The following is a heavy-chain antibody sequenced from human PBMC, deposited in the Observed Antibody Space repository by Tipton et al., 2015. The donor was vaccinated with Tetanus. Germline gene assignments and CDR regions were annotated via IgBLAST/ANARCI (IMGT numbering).Heavy chain of an antibody. Sequence: TLSLTCAVYSGSFSGYYWTWIRQPPGKGLEWIGEINHSGSTNYNPSLKSRVTISVDTPKNQFSLRFSSLTAADTAVYYCARTATVTTSSLDSWGQGTPVTVSS. J-gene: IGHJ4*02. D-gene: IGHD4-17*01. CDR3: ARTATVTTSSLDS. CDR1: SGSFSGYY. V-gene: IGHV4-34*01. CDR2: INHSGST.